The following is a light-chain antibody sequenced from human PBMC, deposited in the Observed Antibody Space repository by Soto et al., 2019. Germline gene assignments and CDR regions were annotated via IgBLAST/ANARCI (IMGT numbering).Light chain of an antibody. V-gene: IGKV3-20*01. CDR1: QSVSSSY. CDR3: QQYGSSPPIT. Sequence: EIVLTQSPGTLSLSPGERATLSCRASQSVSSSYLAWYQQKPGQAPRLLIYGASSRATGIPDRFSGSGSVTDFTISISSLEHEAFAVYSCQQYGSSPPITFGPGTKVAIK. J-gene: IGKJ3*01. CDR2: GAS.